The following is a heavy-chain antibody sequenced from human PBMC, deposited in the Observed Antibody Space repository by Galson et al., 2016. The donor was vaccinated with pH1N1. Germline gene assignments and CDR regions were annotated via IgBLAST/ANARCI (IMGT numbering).Heavy chain of an antibody. CDR3: ARAIAAADSA. D-gene: IGHD6-13*01. V-gene: IGHV3-7*01. CDR1: GFTFSNYW. J-gene: IGHJ3*01. CDR2: IKQDGSEK. Sequence: SLRLSCAGPGFTFSNYWMTWVRQAPGKGLEWVANIKQDGSEKFYVASVKGRFTISRDNAKNSLYLQMNSLRAEDTAVYYCARAIAAADSAWGQGTMVTVSS.